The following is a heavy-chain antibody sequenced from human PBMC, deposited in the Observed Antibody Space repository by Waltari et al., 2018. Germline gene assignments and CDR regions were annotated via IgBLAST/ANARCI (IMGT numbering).Heavy chain of an antibody. CDR3: ASNRDMLT. J-gene: IGHJ3*01. CDR1: GYTFTAYH. V-gene: IGHV1-2*06. CDR2: INPNTGGT. D-gene: IGHD3-16*01. Sequence: QVQLVQSGAAVKKPGASVKVSCRASGYTFTAYHMHWVRQAPGQGLEWMGRINPNTGGTTYAQKFGCRVTMTRDTAISTAYMELHSLTTEDTAVYFCASNRDMLTWGQGTMVIVSS.